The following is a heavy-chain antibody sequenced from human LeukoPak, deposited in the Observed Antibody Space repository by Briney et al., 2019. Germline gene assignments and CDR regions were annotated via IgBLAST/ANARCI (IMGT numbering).Heavy chain of an antibody. CDR2: ISAYNGNT. CDR1: GGTFSSYA. V-gene: IGHV1-18*01. D-gene: IGHD4-17*01. CDR3: AREESYGDYYFDY. J-gene: IGHJ4*02. Sequence: ASVKVSCKASGGTFSSYAISWVRQAPGQGLEWMGWISAYNGNTNYAQKLQGRVTMTTDTSTSTAYMELRSLRSDDTAVYYCAREESYGDYYFDYWGQGTLVTVSS.